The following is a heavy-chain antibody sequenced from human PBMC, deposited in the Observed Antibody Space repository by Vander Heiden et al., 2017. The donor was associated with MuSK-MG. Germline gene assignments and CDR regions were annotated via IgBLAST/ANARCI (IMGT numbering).Heavy chain of an antibody. CDR3: ARDAYSSSWYALYYYYYMDV. CDR2: ISSSGSTI. J-gene: IGHJ6*03. CDR1: GFTFSDYY. Sequence: QVQLVESGGGLVKPGGSLRLSCAASGFTFSDYYISWIRQAPGKGLEWVSYISSSGSTIYYADSVKGRFTISRDNAKNSLYLQMNSLRAEDTAVYYCARDAYSSSWYALYYYYYMDVWGQGTTVTVSS. D-gene: IGHD6-13*01. V-gene: IGHV3-11*04.